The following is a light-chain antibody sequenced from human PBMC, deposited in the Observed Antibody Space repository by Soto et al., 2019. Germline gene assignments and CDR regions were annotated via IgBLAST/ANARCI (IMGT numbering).Light chain of an antibody. Sequence: QSALTQPPSASGSPGQSVAISCTVTSSDVGGYNFVSWYQQHPGKAPKLMIYEVNKRPSGAPDRFSGSKSGNTASLTVSGLPDEEEADYYCRSYAGSRNVFGTGTKVTVL. CDR1: SSDVGGYNF. CDR3: RSYAGSRNV. V-gene: IGLV2-8*01. CDR2: EVN. J-gene: IGLJ1*01.